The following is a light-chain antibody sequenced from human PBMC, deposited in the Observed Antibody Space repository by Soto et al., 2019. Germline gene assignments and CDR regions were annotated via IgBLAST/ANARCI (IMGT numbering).Light chain of an antibody. J-gene: IGKJ2*01. Sequence: EIVLTQSPGTLSLSPGERATLSCRASQSVSSSYLAWYQQKPGQAPRLLIYGASSRATGIPDRFSGSGSGTDFTLTISRLEPEHFATYYCQQSYTSPYTFGRGTKLEI. CDR3: QQSYTSPYT. CDR2: GAS. V-gene: IGKV3-20*01. CDR1: QSVSSSY.